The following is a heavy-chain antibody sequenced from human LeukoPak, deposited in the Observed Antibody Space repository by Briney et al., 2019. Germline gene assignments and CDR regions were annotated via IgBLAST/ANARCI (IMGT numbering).Heavy chain of an antibody. Sequence: SGTLSLTCAVSGGSINYYYWTWIRQPAGKGREWIGYIYYSGCTNYHSSLKSRVTMLVDTSKNQVSLKMTSVTAADTAVYYCARNSAYGYPSTPWGIALWGQGTLVTVSS. CDR1: GGSINYYY. J-gene: IGHJ4*02. V-gene: IGHV4-59*01. D-gene: IGHD7-27*01. CDR3: ARNSAYGYPSTPWGIAL. CDR2: IYYSGCT.